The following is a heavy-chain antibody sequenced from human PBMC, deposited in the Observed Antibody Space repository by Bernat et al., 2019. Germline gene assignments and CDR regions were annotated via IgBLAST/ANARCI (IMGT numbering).Heavy chain of an antibody. Sequence: EVQLVESGGGLVQPGGSLKLSCAASGFTFSGSAMHWVRQASGKGLEWVGRIRSKANSYATAYAASVKGRFTISRDDSKNTAYLQMNSLKTEDTAVYYCTSSTPDLGYWGLGTLVTVSS. CDR1: GFTFSGSA. V-gene: IGHV3-73*02. J-gene: IGHJ4*02. D-gene: IGHD5/OR15-5a*01. CDR3: TSSTPDLGY. CDR2: IRSKANSYAT.